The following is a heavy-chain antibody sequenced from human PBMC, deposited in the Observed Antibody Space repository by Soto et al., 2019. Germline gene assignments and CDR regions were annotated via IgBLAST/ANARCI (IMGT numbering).Heavy chain of an antibody. CDR1: GFSLSTSGVG. D-gene: IGHD6-13*01. CDR3: GVQAAAGRAYRMDV. Sequence: QITLKESGPTLVKPTQTLTLTCTFSGFSLSTSGVGVGWIRQPPGKALEWLALIYWNDDKRYRPSLKSRLTVMKDTSKNQVVLTMTNMDPMDTATYYCGVQAAAGRAYRMDVWGRGTTVTVSS. CDR2: IYWNDDK. J-gene: IGHJ6*02. V-gene: IGHV2-5*01.